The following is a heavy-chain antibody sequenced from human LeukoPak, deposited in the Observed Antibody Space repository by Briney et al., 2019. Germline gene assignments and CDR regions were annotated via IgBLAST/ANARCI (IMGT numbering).Heavy chain of an antibody. V-gene: IGHV1-2*02. CDR1: GYSFTGYF. Sequence: GASVKVSCKASGYSFTGYFIHWVRQAPGQGLEWVGWINPNSGDTNYARRYLGRVTMVSMTRDTSINTVYMQLRRLTSDDTAVYYCARDGLGVVPSAITSYFDYWGQGTLVTVSS. J-gene: IGHJ4*02. D-gene: IGHD2-2*01. CDR3: ARDGLGVVPSAITSYFDY. CDR2: INPNSGDT.